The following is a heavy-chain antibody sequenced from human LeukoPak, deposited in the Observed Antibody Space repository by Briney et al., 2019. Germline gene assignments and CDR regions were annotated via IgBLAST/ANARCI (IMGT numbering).Heavy chain of an antibody. V-gene: IGHV4-34*01. CDR1: GGSFSGYY. CDR2: INNSGST. J-gene: IGHJ1*01. D-gene: IGHD6-13*01. Sequence: SETLSLTCAVYGGSFSGYYWSWVRQPPGKGLEWIREINNSGSTNYNPSLKSRVTISVDTSKNQFSLKLSPVTAADTAVYYCARALFWGRIAAAGTRYFQHWGQGTLVTVSS. CDR3: ARALFWGRIAAAGTRYFQH.